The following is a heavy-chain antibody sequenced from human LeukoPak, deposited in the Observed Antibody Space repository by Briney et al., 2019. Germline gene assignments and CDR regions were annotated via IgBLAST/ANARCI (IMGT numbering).Heavy chain of an antibody. V-gene: IGHV4-39*01. D-gene: IGHD2-21*01. CDR3: ARLLCGGGNCPSYFDY. CDR1: GFNFNNYW. CDR2: IYYSGST. Sequence: GSLRLSCAASGFNFNNYWMNWIRQAPGKGLEWIGSIYYSGSTYYNPSLKSRVTISIDMSKNQFSLKLSSETAADTALYSCARLLCGGGNCPSYFDYWGQGILVTVSS. J-gene: IGHJ4*02.